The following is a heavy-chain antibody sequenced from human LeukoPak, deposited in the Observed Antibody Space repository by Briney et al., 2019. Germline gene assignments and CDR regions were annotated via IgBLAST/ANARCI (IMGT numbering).Heavy chain of an antibody. CDR1: GFTFSSYA. CDR3: ARDVWTGVAVSDY. V-gene: IGHV3-30*07. D-gene: IGHD6-19*01. J-gene: IGHJ4*02. CDR2: ISYDGSNK. Sequence: GRSLRLSCAASGFTFSSYAMHWVRQAPGKGLEWVAVISYDGSNKYYADSVKGRFTISRDNAKTSVYLQLNSLRADDTAVYYCARDVWTGVAVSDYWGQGTLVTVSS.